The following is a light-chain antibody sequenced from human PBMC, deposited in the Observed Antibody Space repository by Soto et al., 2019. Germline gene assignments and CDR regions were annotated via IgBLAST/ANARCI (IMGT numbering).Light chain of an antibody. J-gene: IGKJ1*01. CDR1: QSVGSSY. V-gene: IGKV3-20*01. Sequence: EIVLTQSPGTLSLSPGERTTLSCRASQSVGSSYLAWYQQKPGQAPRLLIYGASNRATGIPDRFSGSGSGTDFTLTISRLEPEDFAVYYCQQYGSSPRTFGQGTKVDI. CDR3: QQYGSSPRT. CDR2: GAS.